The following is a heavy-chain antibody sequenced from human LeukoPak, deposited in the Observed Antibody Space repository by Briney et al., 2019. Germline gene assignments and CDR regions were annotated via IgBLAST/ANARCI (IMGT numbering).Heavy chain of an antibody. CDR3: ARAPGFWSGYLDY. CDR2: ISSSSSTI. V-gene: IGHV3-48*01. J-gene: IGHJ4*02. D-gene: IGHD3-3*01. Sequence: GGSLRLSCAASGFTFSSYSMNWVRQAPGKGLEWVSYISSSSSTIYYADSVKGRFTISRDNAKNSLYLQMNSLRAEDTAVYYRARAPGFWSGYLDYWGQGTLVTVSS. CDR1: GFTFSSYS.